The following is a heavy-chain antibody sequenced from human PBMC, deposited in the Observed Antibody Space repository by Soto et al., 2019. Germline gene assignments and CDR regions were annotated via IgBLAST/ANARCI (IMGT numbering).Heavy chain of an antibody. V-gene: IGHV4-39*01. Sequence: SETLSLTCTVSGESISSRNYYWAWIRQPPGKGLKWIGSIYYSGSTYYNPSLKSRVTISVDTSMNQFSLKVSSVTAADSAVYYCARAEWENIDHWGQGTLVTVSS. CDR2: IYYSGST. CDR1: GESISSRNYY. J-gene: IGHJ4*02. CDR3: ARAEWENIDH. D-gene: IGHD1-26*01.